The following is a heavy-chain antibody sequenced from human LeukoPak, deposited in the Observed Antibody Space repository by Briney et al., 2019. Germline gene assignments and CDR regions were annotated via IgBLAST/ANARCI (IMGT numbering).Heavy chain of an antibody. Sequence: PGGSLRLSCAASGFTFDDSGMGWVRQAPGKGLEWVSGVHWNGGTTGYADSVKGRFTISRDNAKNSLYLQMNSLRAEDTALYYCARNSGSYFSNWFDPWGQGTLVTVSS. D-gene: IGHD1-26*01. J-gene: IGHJ5*02. CDR1: GFTFDDSG. CDR2: VHWNGGTT. V-gene: IGHV3-20*04. CDR3: ARNSGSYFSNWFDP.